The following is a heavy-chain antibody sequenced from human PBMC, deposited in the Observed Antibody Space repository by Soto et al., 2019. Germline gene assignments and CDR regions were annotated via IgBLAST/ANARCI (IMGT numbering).Heavy chain of an antibody. D-gene: IGHD3-10*01. CDR3: ARDVYYGSGKKNWFDP. V-gene: IGHV1-18*01. CDR1: GYTFTSYG. J-gene: IGHJ5*02. CDR2: ISAYNGNT. Sequence: ASVKVSCKASGYTFTSYGISWVRQAPGQGLEWMGWISAYNGNTNYAQKLQGRVTMTTDTSTSTAYMELRGLRSDDTAVYYYARDVYYGSGKKNWFDPCGQGTLVTVSS.